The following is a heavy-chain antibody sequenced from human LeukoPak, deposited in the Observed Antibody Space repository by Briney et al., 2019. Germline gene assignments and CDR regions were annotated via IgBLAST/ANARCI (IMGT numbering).Heavy chain of an antibody. D-gene: IGHD6-19*01. CDR2: ISAYNGNT. Sequence: GASVKVSCKTSGYSENFYGITWVRQVAGQGLEWMGWISAYNGNTNYAQKLQGRVTMTTDTSTSTAYMELRSLRSDDTAVYYCARSPPVKSGWYYFDYWGQGTLVTVSS. V-gene: IGHV1-18*01. J-gene: IGHJ4*02. CDR1: GYSENFYG. CDR3: ARSPPVKSGWYYFDY.